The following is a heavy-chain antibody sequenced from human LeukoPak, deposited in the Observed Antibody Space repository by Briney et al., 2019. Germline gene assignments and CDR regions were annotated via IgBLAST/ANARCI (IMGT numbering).Heavy chain of an antibody. V-gene: IGHV3-21*01. J-gene: IGHJ4*02. D-gene: IGHD6-6*01. CDR1: GFTFSSYS. CDR3: ARDKSAARGYYFDY. Sequence: GGSLRLSCAASGFTFSSYSMNWVRQAPGKGLEWVSSISSSSSYIYYADSVKGRSTISRDNAKNSLYLQMNSLRAEDTAVYYCARDKSAARGYYFDYWGQGTLVTVSS. CDR2: ISSSSSYI.